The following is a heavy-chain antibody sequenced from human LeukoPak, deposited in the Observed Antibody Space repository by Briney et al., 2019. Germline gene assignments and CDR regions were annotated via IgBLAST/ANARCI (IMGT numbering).Heavy chain of an antibody. V-gene: IGHV4-30-4*08. J-gene: IGHJ6*03. CDR1: GGSISSGDYY. D-gene: IGHD2-2*02. CDR3: ARAYCSSTSCYTDYYYMDG. CDR2: IYYSGST. Sequence: SETLSLTCTVSGGSISSGDYYWSWNRQPPGKGLEWIGYIYYSGSTYYNPSLKSRVTILVDTSKNQFSLKLSSVTAADTAVYYCARAYCSSTSCYTDYYYMDGWGKGTRSPSP.